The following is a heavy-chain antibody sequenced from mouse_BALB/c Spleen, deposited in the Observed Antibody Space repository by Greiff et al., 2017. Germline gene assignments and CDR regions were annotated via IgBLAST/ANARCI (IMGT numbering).Heavy chain of an antibody. CDR2: ISSGSSTI. CDR1: GFTFSSFG. V-gene: IGHV5-17*02. Sequence: DVQLVESGGGLVQPGGSRKLSCAASGFTFSSFGMHWVRQAPEKGLEWVAYISSGSSTIYYADTVKGRFTISRDNPKNTLFLQMTSLRSEDTAMYYCARLGTGDWGQGTTLTVSS. D-gene: IGHD4-1*01. CDR3: ARLGTGD. J-gene: IGHJ2*01.